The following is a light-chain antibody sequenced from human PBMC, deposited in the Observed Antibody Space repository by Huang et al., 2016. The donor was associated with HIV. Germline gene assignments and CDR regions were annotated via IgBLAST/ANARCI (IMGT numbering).Light chain of an antibody. J-gene: IGKJ3*01. V-gene: IGKV1-9*01. CDR3: QQLNSYPEGFT. Sequence: IQLTQSPSSLSASVGDRVTIPCRASQGIGSYLAWYQQKPGKAPKLLIYAASTLQSGVPSRFSGSESGTEFTLTISSLQPEDFATYYCQQLNSYPEGFTFGPGTKVDIK. CDR1: QGIGSY. CDR2: AAS.